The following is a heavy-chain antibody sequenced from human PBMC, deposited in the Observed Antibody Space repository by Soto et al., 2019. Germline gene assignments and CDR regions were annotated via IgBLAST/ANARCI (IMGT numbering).Heavy chain of an antibody. V-gene: IGHV2-5*02. CDR3: AHIVVAGLGYYFDY. CDR2: IYWDDDK. D-gene: IGHD6-19*01. J-gene: IGHJ4*02. Sequence: QITLKESGPTLVKPTQTRTLNCTFSVFSLSSTRMAVGWIRQPPGKALEWLALIYWDDDKRYSPFLKSRLTITKDTSKNQVVLTMSNMDPVDTARYYCAHIVVAGLGYYFDYWGQGTLVTVSS. CDR1: VFSLSSTRMA.